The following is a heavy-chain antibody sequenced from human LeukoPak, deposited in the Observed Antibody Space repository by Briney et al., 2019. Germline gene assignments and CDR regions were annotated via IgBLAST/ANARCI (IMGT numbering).Heavy chain of an antibody. Sequence: ASVKVSCKASGYTFTGYYMHWVRQAPGQGLEWMGWINPNSGGTNYAQKFQGRVTMTRDTSISTAYMELSRLRSDDTAEYYCARDEQWLVQASYYFDYWGQGTLVTVSS. D-gene: IGHD6-19*01. CDR2: INPNSGGT. J-gene: IGHJ4*02. V-gene: IGHV1-2*02. CDR3: ARDEQWLVQASYYFDY. CDR1: GYTFTGYY.